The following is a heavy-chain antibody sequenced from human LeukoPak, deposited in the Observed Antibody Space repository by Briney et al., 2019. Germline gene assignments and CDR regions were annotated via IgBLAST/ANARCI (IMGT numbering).Heavy chain of an antibody. CDR3: ARTKVRGRFDY. D-gene: IGHD3-10*01. V-gene: IGHV4-34*01. J-gene: IGHJ4*02. CDR2: INHSGST. CDR1: GGSFSGYY. Sequence: ESSETLSLTCAVYGGSFSGYYWSWIRQPPGKGLEWIGEINHSGSTNYNPSLKSRVTISVDTSKNQFSLKLSSVTAADTAVYYCARTKVRGRFDYWGQGTLVTVSS.